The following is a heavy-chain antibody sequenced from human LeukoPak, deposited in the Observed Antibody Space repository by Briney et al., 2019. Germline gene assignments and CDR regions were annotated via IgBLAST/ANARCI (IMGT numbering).Heavy chain of an antibody. CDR3: ARQVPRKYYYGSGSIYYFDY. J-gene: IGHJ4*02. Sequence: GESLKISCKGSGYSFTSYWIGRVRQMPGKGLEWMGIIYPGDSDTRYSPSFQGQVTISADKSISTAYLQWSSLKASDTAMYYCARQVPRKYYYGSGSIYYFDYWGQGTLVTVSS. CDR2: IYPGDSDT. V-gene: IGHV5-51*01. CDR1: GYSFTSYW. D-gene: IGHD3-10*01.